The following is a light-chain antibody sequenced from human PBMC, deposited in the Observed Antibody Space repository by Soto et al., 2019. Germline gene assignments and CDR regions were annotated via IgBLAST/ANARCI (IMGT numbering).Light chain of an antibody. CDR1: QSVSTNY. CDR2: GAS. Sequence: EIVLTQSPGALSLSPGERATLSCRTSQSVSTNYLAWYQEKPGQAPRLLIYGASSRATGIPDRFSGSGSGTDFTLTISRLEPEDLAVDYCQHYGSSPPTWTFGQGTKVEIK. V-gene: IGKV3-20*01. CDR3: QHYGSSPPTWT. J-gene: IGKJ1*01.